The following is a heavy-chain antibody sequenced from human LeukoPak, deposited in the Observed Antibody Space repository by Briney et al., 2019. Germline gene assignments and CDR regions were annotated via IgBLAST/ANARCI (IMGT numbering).Heavy chain of an antibody. Sequence: SETLSLTCTVSGGSIRSGNYFWTWIRQPAGQGLEWIGRIYTSGTTNSNPSVKSRVTMSLDTSKNQFSLKLTSVTAADTAVYYCARGRFAAAGKLYYYYHMDVWGKGTTVTISS. D-gene: IGHD6-13*01. CDR3: ARGRFAAAGKLYYYYHMDV. V-gene: IGHV4-61*02. CDR1: GGSIRSGNYF. CDR2: IYTSGTT. J-gene: IGHJ6*03.